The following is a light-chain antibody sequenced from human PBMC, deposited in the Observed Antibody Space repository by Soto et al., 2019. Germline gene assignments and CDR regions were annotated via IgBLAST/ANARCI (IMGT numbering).Light chain of an antibody. CDR3: ETWDSNAHYV. CDR2: LEGSGSY. J-gene: IGLJ1*01. V-gene: IGLV4-60*03. Sequence: QLVLTQSSSASASLGSSVKLTCTLSSGHSSYIIAWHQQQPGKAPRYLMKLEGSGSYNKGSGVPDRFSGSSSGADRYLTISNLQSEDEADYYCETWDSNAHYVIGTGTKLTVL. CDR1: SGHSSYI.